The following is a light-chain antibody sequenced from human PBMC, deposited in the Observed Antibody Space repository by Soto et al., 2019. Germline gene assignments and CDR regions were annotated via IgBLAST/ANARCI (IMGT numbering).Light chain of an antibody. CDR2: GAS. V-gene: IGKV3-15*01. J-gene: IGKJ2*01. Sequence: EIVMTQSPATVSLSPGERATLSCRASPGVSNTLAWYQQRPGQAPRLLIYGASIRAPGIPARFSGGGSATEFTLTITSLQSEAFAVYYCKQYENWPYTFAQGTTLEIK. CDR1: PGVSNT. CDR3: KQYENWPYT.